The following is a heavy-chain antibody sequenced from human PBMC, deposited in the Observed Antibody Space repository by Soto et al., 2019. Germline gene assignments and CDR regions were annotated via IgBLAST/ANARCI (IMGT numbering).Heavy chain of an antibody. Sequence: QVQLVQSGAEVKKPGASVKVSCKASGYTFTSYGISWVRQAPGQGLEWMGWISAYNGNTNYAQQVQGRVTMTTDTSTSTTYMEQRSLGSDDTAVYYCARGGYCSGGSCYSAIIAYWGQVTLVTVSS. J-gene: IGHJ4*02. CDR2: ISAYNGNT. CDR1: GYTFTSYG. CDR3: ARGGYCSGGSCYSAIIAY. D-gene: IGHD2-15*01. V-gene: IGHV1-18*01.